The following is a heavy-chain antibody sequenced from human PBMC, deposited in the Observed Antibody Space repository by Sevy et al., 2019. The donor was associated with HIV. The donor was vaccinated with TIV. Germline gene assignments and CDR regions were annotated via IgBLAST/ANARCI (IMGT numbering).Heavy chain of an antibody. D-gene: IGHD3-10*01. CDR1: GFNFDSYT. J-gene: IGHJ3*01. Sequence: GGSLRLSCAASGFNFDSYTVNWVRQAPGQGLEWVSSISGSSNYIYYADSLKGRFTISRDNAKNSVYLQMHSLRVDDTAVYFCARPYGSGSWEAFDVWGQGTVVTVSS. V-gene: IGHV3-21*01. CDR2: ISGSSNYI. CDR3: ARPYGSGSWEAFDV.